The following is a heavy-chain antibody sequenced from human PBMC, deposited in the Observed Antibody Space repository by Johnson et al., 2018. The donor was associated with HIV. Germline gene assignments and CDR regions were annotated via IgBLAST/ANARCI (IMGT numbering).Heavy chain of an antibody. J-gene: IGHJ3*02. Sequence: VQLVESGGGLVQPGRSLRLSCTASRFTFGDYAMSWVRQAPGKGLEWVAYISSSGSSISYADSVKGRFTISSDNSKNTLYLQMNRLTAEDTAVYYCARDRPPGATLSDAFDIWGQGTMVTVSS. CDR3: ARDRPPGATLSDAFDI. CDR2: ISSSGSSI. CDR1: RFTFGDYA. V-gene: IGHV3-48*01. D-gene: IGHD1-26*01.